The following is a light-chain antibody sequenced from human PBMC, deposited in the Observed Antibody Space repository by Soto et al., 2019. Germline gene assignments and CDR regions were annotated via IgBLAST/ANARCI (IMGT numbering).Light chain of an antibody. V-gene: IGKV3-11*01. CDR1: QSVSSY. CDR3: QQRSNWPPGYT. Sequence: EIVLTQSPATLSLSPGERATLSCRASQSVSSYLAWDQQKPGQAPRLLIYDASNRATGIPDRFSGSGSGTDFTLTISSLEAEDFAVYYCQQRSNWPPGYTFGQGTKLEIK. J-gene: IGKJ2*01. CDR2: DAS.